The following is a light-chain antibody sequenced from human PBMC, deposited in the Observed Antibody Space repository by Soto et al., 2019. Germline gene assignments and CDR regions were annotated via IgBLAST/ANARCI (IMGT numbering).Light chain of an antibody. CDR2: GVT. CDR3: TSYTRVTIVV. V-gene: IGLV2-14*01. J-gene: IGLJ2*01. CDR1: NSDIGGYNA. Sequence: QSVLTQPASVSGSPGQSITISCTGSNSDIGGYNAVSWYQQHPGKAPKLLIFGVTNRPSGVSDRFSGSKSGNTASLTISARQAEDEADYYCTSYTRVTIVVFGGGTKVTVL.